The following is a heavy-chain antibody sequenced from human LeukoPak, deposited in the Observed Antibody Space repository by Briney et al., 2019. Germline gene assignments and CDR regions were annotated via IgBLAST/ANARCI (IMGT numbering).Heavy chain of an antibody. Sequence: ASVKVSCKASGYTFTSYYMHWVRQAPGQGLEWMGIINPSDGSTSYAQKFQGRVTMTRDTSTSTVYMELSSLRSEDTAVYYCARVNDYYDSSGQETGAFDIWGQGTMVTVSS. CDR1: GYTFTSYY. V-gene: IGHV1-46*01. J-gene: IGHJ3*02. D-gene: IGHD3-22*01. CDR2: INPSDGST. CDR3: ARVNDYYDSSGQETGAFDI.